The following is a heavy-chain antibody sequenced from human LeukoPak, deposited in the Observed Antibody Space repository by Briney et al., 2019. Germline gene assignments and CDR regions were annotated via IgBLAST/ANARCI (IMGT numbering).Heavy chain of an antibody. CDR1: GFTFTTYA. D-gene: IGHD5-24*01. Sequence: GGSLRLSCAASGFTFTTYAMSWVRQAPGKGLEWVANIKQDGSKKSYVDSVKGRFTISRDNAKNSLYLQMNSLRAEDTAIYYCTRVGYIDEGIDYWGQGTLVTVSS. CDR2: IKQDGSKK. CDR3: TRVGYIDEGIDY. J-gene: IGHJ4*02. V-gene: IGHV3-7*04.